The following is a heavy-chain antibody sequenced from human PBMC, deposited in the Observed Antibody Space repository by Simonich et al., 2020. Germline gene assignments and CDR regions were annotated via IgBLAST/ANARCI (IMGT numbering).Heavy chain of an antibody. CDR3: ARASRGTWWYYYFDY. V-gene: IGHV1-18*01. J-gene: IGHJ4*02. Sequence: QVQLVQSGAEVKKPGASVKVSCKASGYTFTSYGISWVGQAPGQGLEWMGRISAYNCNTNKAQKLQGRVTMTTDTATSTAYMELRSLRSDDTAVYYCARASRGTWWYYYFDYWGQGTLVTVSS. CDR2: ISAYNCNT. CDR1: GYTFTSYG. D-gene: IGHD2-15*01.